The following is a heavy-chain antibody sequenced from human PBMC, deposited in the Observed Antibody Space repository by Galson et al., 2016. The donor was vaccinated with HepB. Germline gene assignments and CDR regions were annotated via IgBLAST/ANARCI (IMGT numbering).Heavy chain of an antibody. D-gene: IGHD6-25*01. CDR1: GESFSDYY. CDR2: IAHSGST. CDR3: ARAPTTAAVGYYYYGVDV. Sequence: SETLSLTCAVYGESFSDYYWSWVRQPPGKGLEWIGEIAHSGSTSYNPSLKSRVAISIDTSKNQFSLRRNSVTAADTAVHYCARAPTTAAVGYYYYGVDVWGQGTTVTVSS. J-gene: IGHJ6*02. V-gene: IGHV4-34*01.